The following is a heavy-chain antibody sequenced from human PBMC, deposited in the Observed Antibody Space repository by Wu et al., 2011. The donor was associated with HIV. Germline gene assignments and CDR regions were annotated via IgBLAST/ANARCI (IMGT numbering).Heavy chain of an antibody. J-gene: IGHJ5*02. Sequence: EVELLQSGAEVKKPGTTVKISCKVSGYTFANNYMHWIKQAPGKGPEWMGLVDPANGETIYAEKFLGRVTMTADTSIDTAYMEMNSLTSEDTAVYYCTTDPRSNHCTVTSCYVDGFDPWGQGTLVTVS. D-gene: IGHD2-8*02. V-gene: IGHV1-69-2*01. CDR2: VDPANGET. CDR3: TTDPRSNHCTVTSCYVDGFDP. CDR1: GYTFANNY.